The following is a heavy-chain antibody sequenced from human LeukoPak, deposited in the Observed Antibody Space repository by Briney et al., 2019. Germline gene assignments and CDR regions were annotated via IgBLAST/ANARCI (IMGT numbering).Heavy chain of an antibody. J-gene: IGHJ3*02. CDR3: ARHRMIPYAFDI. CDR1: GGSFSGYY. D-gene: IGHD3-16*01. CDR2: INHSGST. Sequence: SETLSLTCAVYGGSFSGYYWSWIRQPPGKGLEWIGEINHSGSTNYNPSLKSRVTISVDTSKNQFSLKLSSVTAADTAVYYCARHRMIPYAFDIWGQGTMVTVSS. V-gene: IGHV4-34*01.